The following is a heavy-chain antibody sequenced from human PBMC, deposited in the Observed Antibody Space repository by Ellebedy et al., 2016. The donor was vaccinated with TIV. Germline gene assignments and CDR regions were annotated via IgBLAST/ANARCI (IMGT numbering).Heavy chain of an antibody. CDR1: GSTVTELL. V-gene: IGHV1-24*01. CDR2: FDHEDGKI. J-gene: IGHJ6*02. CDR3: AAHLLPPLRAEYYYAFDV. Sequence: ASVKVSCKVSGSTVTELLKSWVRQTPGKGLEWMGGFDHEDGKIVYAEKFQGRVTMTEDTSTDTAYMELRSLTSEDTAVYFCAAHLLPPLRAEYYYAFDVWGQGTTVIVSS.